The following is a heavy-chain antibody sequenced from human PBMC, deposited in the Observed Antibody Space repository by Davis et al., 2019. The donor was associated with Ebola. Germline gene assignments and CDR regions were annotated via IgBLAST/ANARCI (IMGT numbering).Heavy chain of an antibody. J-gene: IGHJ4*02. CDR3: ARRRLSFEAIDY. D-gene: IGHD1-26*01. CDR1: GGSINNNNYY. CDR2: IYYRGTT. Sequence: GSLRLSCTVSGGSINNNNYYWGWIRQPPGKGLEWIGSIYYRGTTYYTPSLKSRVTISVDTSKNQFSLKLSSVSAADTAVYYCARRRLSFEAIDYWGQGTLVTVSS. V-gene: IGHV4-39*01.